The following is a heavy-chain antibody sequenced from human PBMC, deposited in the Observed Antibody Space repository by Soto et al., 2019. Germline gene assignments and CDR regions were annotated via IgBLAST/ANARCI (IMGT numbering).Heavy chain of an antibody. CDR1: GGSISSAAYC. Sequence: PSETLSLTCTVSGGSISSAAYCWIWIRQSPDKGLEWIGHIYDGGTTYSSPSLKSRVTISVDTSKNQFSLKLSPVTAADTAVYYCARVYEYYYGSGSYPGWFDPWGQGTLVTVSS. V-gene: IGHV4-30-2*06. CDR2: IYDGGTT. CDR3: ARVYEYYYGSGSYPGWFDP. J-gene: IGHJ5*02. D-gene: IGHD3-10*01.